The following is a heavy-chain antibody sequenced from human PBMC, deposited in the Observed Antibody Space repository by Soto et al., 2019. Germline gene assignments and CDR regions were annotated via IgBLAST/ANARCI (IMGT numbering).Heavy chain of an antibody. V-gene: IGHV4-61*08. CDR1: GASVSGDGYY. CDR3: ASYYCSTDTCRPWAFDI. CDR2: IHSSGST. J-gene: IGHJ3*02. Sequence: QVQLQESGPGLVKPSETLSLTCTVSGASVSGDGYYWNWIRQPPGKGLEWIGYIHSSGSTNYNPSLKSRVTISLETSKNQFSLKLGSVTAADTAVYYCASYYCSTDTCRPWAFDIWGQGTVVTVSS. D-gene: IGHD2-2*01.